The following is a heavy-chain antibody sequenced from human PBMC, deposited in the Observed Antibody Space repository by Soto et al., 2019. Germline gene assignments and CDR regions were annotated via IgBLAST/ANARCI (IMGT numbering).Heavy chain of an antibody. Sequence: QAHLAQSGAEVKKPGSSVTVSCKASCGTFNSYGISWVRQAPVQGLDWMGLIIPIYGTVNYAQTFQGRVSITADKSTSTAYMDVNSLRSDDTAVYYCARVRVIRGVSPSPLGLWGQGTQVTVSS. J-gene: IGHJ4*02. CDR2: IIPIYGTV. CDR1: CGTFNSYG. V-gene: IGHV1-69*06. D-gene: IGHD3-10*01. CDR3: ARVRVIRGVSPSPLGL.